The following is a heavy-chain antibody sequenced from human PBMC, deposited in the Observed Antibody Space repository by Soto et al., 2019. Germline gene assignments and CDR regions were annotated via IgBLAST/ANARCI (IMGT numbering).Heavy chain of an antibody. Sequence: VQLVESGGGVVQPGRSLTLSCVASGFTLSNYGMHWVRQAPGKGLAWVAVIWYDGTTTYSADSVKGRFSISRDNSKNALFLQLSSLRAEDTAVYYCARNVGSSGSSRWFDTWGQGTLVTVSS. CDR1: GFTLSNYG. CDR2: IWYDGTTT. D-gene: IGHD3-10*01. V-gene: IGHV3-33*01. CDR3: ARNVGSSGSSRWFDT. J-gene: IGHJ5*02.